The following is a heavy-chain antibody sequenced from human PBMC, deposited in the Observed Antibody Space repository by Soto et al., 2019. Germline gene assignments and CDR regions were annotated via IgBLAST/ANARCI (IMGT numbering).Heavy chain of an antibody. CDR3: ARDIVTAGGNNYFDP. CDR2: VYHTGAT. Sequence: QVQLQESGPRLVKPSGSLSLTCGVSGGTVASSHWWSWVRQSPGGGLEWIGNVYHTGATNFNPSLQSRVTISVDKSNNQFSLRLNSLTAADTAVYFCARDIVTAGGNNYFDPWGPGTIVTVSS. V-gene: IGHV4-4*02. J-gene: IGHJ5*02. D-gene: IGHD2-21*02. CDR1: GGTVASSHW.